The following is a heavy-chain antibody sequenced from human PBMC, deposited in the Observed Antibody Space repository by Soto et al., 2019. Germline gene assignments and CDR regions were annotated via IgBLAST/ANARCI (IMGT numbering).Heavy chain of an antibody. J-gene: IGHJ4*02. D-gene: IGHD5-12*01. CDR2: INADNGDT. CDR1: GINYNAYA. Sequence: QVQLVQSGAEMKKPGASVKLSCKTSGINYNAYAIQWVRQAPGQGLEWMGWINADNGDTRYSQNFQGRVTLTRDTSASTVYMDLDSLKSEDTGVYYCARAISGYVTWGQGTLVTVSS. V-gene: IGHV1-3*01. CDR3: ARAISGYVT.